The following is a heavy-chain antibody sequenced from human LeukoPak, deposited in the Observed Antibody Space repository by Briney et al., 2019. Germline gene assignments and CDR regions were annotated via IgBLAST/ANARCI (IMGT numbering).Heavy chain of an antibody. CDR1: GGAISTADYY. CDR2: IYYRGTT. J-gene: IGHJ4*02. D-gene: IGHD5-18*01. CDR3: AREGGYSYGTYYFDY. V-gene: IGHV4-30-4*08. Sequence: SETLFLTCTVSGGAISTADYYWSWIRQSPGEGLEWIGYIYYRGTTYYYPSLRSRVTISIDTSKNQFSLKLSSVTAADTAVYYCAREGGYSYGTYYFDYWGQGTLVTVSS.